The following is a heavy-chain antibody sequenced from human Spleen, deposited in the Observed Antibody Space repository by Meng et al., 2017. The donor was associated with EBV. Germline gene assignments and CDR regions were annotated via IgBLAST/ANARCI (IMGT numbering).Heavy chain of an antibody. Sequence: QVHLGQSGAEVKKPGASVKVPYKVFGYTLTKLSMHWVRQAPGKGLEWMGGFDPEDGQIFYAQKFQGRVTMTEDTSTDTAYMELNSLRSEDTATYYCAKAGSETYLGLDSWGQGILVTVSS. D-gene: IGHD2-8*02. CDR2: FDPEDGQI. CDR1: GYTLTKLS. CDR3: AKAGSETYLGLDS. V-gene: IGHV1-24*01. J-gene: IGHJ4*02.